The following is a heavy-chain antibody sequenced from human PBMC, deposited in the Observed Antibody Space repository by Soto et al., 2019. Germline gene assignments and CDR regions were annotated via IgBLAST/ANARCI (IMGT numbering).Heavy chain of an antibody. Sequence: SETLSLTCTVSGGSVSTGNYYWSWIRQPPGKGLEWIGFIYYTGSTSYNPSLKSRVTISMDTSKNQFSLKLSSVTAADTAVYYCASGDPMGGPYYYDSSGYYWWGQGTLVT. CDR1: GGSVSTGNYY. CDR3: ASGDPMGGPYYYDSSGYYW. CDR2: IYYTGST. V-gene: IGHV4-61*01. J-gene: IGHJ4*02. D-gene: IGHD3-22*01.